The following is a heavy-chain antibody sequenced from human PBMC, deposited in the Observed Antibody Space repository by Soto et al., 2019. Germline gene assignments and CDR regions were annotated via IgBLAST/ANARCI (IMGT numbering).Heavy chain of an antibody. CDR3: AHRVLRTVFGLVTTTAIYFDF. D-gene: IGHD3-3*01. J-gene: IGHJ4*02. V-gene: IGHV2-5*02. CDR2: IYWDDDK. Sequence: QITLKESGPTVVKPTETLTLTCTFSGFSLTTSGVGVCWVRQSPGKAPEWLALIYWDDDKRYSTSLKSRLTITKDTSKNQVVLTMANVDPADTATSSCAHRVLRTVFGLVTTTAIYFDFWGQGTPVVVSS. CDR1: GFSLTTSGVG.